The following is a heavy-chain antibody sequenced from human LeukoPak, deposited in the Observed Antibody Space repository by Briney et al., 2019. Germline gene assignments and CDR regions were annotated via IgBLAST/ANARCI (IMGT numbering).Heavy chain of an antibody. D-gene: IGHD3-16*02. CDR3: ARCPLNYDYVWGSYRSPEYYFDY. J-gene: IGHJ4*02. CDR1: GGSISSSSYY. CDR2: INHSGST. V-gene: IGHV4-39*07. Sequence: SETLSLTCTVSGGSISSSSYYWSWIRQPPGKGLEWIGEINHSGSTNYNPSLKSRVTISVDTSKNQFSLKLSSVTAADTAVYYCARCPLNYDYVWGSYRSPEYYFDYWGQGTLVTVSS.